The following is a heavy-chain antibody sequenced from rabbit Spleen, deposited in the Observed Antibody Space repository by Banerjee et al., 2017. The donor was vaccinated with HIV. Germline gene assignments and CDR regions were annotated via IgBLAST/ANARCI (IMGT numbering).Heavy chain of an antibody. Sequence: QEQLEESGGDLVKPEGSLTLTCTASGFSFSSTYWICWVRQAPGKGLEWIACIGTSSENTYYATWTKGRFTISKTSSTTVDLKVTSLTVADTATYFCVRALISDYSFSLWGQGTLVTVS. V-gene: IGHV1S45*01. CDR1: GFSFSSTYW. D-gene: IGHD1-1*01. CDR3: VRALISDYSFSL. J-gene: IGHJ4*01. CDR2: IGTSSENT.